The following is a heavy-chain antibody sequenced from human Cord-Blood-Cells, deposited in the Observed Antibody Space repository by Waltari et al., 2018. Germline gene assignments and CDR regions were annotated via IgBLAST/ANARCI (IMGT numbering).Heavy chain of an antibody. D-gene: IGHD2-2*01. J-gene: IGHJ6*02. CDR1: GYTFTGYS. CDR3: ARGPAAKSYYYGMDV. V-gene: IGHV1-2*04. CDR2: INPNSGGT. Sequence: QVQLVQSGAEVKKPGASVKVSCKASGYTFTGYSMHWVRPAPGQGLEWMGWINPNSGGTNYAQKFQGWVTMTRDTSISTAYMELSRLRSDDTAVYYCARGPAAKSYYYGMDVWGQGTTVTVSS.